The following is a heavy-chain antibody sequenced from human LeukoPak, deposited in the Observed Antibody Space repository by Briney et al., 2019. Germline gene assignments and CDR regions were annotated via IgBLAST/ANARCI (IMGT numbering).Heavy chain of an antibody. J-gene: IGHJ6*02. D-gene: IGHD3-10*01. Sequence: GGSLRLSCAASGFTFSAWFGSWIRQAPGTGLEWVSYISNSGNTIYYADSVKGRFTISRDNAKKTVNLQMNSLRAEDTAIYYCARGHFGLDVWGQGTTVTVSS. V-gene: IGHV3-11*01. CDR2: ISNSGNTI. CDR3: ARGHFGLDV. CDR1: GFTFSAWF.